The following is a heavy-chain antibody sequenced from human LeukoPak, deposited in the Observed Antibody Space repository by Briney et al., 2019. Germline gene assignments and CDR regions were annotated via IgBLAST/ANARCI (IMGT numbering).Heavy chain of an antibody. Sequence: PGGSLRLSCAASGFIFSSDWMHWVRQAPGMXLVWVSRINSDGSSTSNADSVKGRFTISRDNAKNTLYLQMNSLRAEDTAVYYCARDTVIPYSQVGTTKDWGQGTLVTVSS. CDR3: ARDTVIPYSQVGTTKD. J-gene: IGHJ4*02. D-gene: IGHD1-26*01. V-gene: IGHV3-74*01. CDR1: GFIFSSDW. CDR2: INSDGSST.